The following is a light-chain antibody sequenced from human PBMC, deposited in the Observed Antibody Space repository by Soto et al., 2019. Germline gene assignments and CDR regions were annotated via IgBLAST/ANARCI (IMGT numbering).Light chain of an antibody. J-gene: IGLJ1*01. Sequence: QSVLTQPPSVSGAPGQRVTISCTGGRSNLGAAYGVHWYQHLPGTAPKLLIYDDSNRPSGVPDRFSGSKSGTSASLDITGLQAEDEADYYCQSYDSSLSGFYVFGTGTKLTVL. CDR3: QSYDSSLSGFYV. CDR1: RSNLGAAYG. CDR2: DDS. V-gene: IGLV1-40*01.